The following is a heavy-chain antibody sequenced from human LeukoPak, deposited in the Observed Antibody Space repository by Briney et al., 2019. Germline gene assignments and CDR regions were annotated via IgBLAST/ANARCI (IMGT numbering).Heavy chain of an antibody. V-gene: IGHV3-30*14. CDR2: ISYDGSNK. J-gene: IGHJ6*02. Sequence: PGRSLRLSCAASGFTFSSYAMHWVRQAPGKGLEWVAVISYDGSNKYYADSVKGRFTISRDNSKNTLYLQMNSLRAEDTAVYYCARKMYGLDVWGQGTTVTVSS. CDR3: ARKMYGLDV. CDR1: GFTFSSYA.